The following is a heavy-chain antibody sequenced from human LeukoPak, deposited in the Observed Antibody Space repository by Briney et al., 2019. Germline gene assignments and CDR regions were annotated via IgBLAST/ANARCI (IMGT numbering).Heavy chain of an antibody. D-gene: IGHD3-22*01. V-gene: IGHV4-39*02. Sequence: SETLFLTCTVSGGSISGSSYYWGWIRQPPGKGLEWIGSIYYSGSTYYNPSLKSRVTISVDTSKNQFSLKLSSVTAADTAVYYCARDDDYYDSSGYYYSDYWGQGTLVTVSS. J-gene: IGHJ4*02. CDR2: IYYSGST. CDR3: ARDDDYYDSSGYYYSDY. CDR1: GGSISGSSYY.